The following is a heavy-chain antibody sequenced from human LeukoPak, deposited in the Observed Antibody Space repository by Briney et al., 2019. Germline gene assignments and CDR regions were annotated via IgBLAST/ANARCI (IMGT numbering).Heavy chain of an antibody. D-gene: IGHD1-26*01. CDR3: AKDVGKWESLHFFDY. J-gene: IGHJ4*02. Sequence: GGSLRLSCLTSGFTFSTNAMSWVRQAPGKGLEWISGISGSGASTYYADSVTGRFTISRDNSRNTLYLQMNSLRGNDTAVYYCAKDVGKWESLHFFDYWGQGTLVTVSS. V-gene: IGHV3-23*01. CDR1: GFTFSTNA. CDR2: ISGSGAST.